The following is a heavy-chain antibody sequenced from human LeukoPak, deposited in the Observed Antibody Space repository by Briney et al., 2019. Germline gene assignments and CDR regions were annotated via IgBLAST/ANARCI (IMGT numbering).Heavy chain of an antibody. CDR1: GGSFSGYF. J-gene: IGHJ4*02. Sequence: PSETLSLTCAVYGGSFSGYFWAWIRQSPGKGLEWIGSIFHSGITYYNPSLKSRITISVDTSKNQFSLRLSSVTAADTAVYYCARRISTRRGETCSSTSCYFDYWGQGTLVTVSS. D-gene: IGHD2-2*01. CDR2: IFHSGIT. CDR3: ARRISTRRGETCSSTSCYFDY. V-gene: IGHV4-38-2*01.